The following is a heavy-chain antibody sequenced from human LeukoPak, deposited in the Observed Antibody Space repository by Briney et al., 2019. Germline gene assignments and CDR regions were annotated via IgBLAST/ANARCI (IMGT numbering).Heavy chain of an antibody. V-gene: IGHV3-74*01. CDR2: INSDESST. J-gene: IGHJ4*02. D-gene: IGHD3-10*01. CDR3: AREIPYYPDY. Sequence: PGGSLRLSCAASGFTFSSYWMHWARHAPGKGLVWVSRINSDESSTSYADSGKGRFTISRDNAKNTLYLQMNSLRAEDTAVYYCAREIPYYPDYWGRGTLVTVSS. CDR1: GFTFSSYW.